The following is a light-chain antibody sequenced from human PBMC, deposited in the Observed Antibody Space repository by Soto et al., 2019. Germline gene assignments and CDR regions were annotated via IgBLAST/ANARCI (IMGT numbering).Light chain of an antibody. CDR3: QQSYSTRLT. J-gene: IGKJ4*01. CDR1: QSISSY. V-gene: IGKV1-39*01. Sequence: DIQMTQSPSSLSASVGDRVTITCRASQSISSYLNWYQQKPGKAPKLLIYAESSLQSGVPSRFSGSVSGTEFTLTISSLQPEDFATYYCQQSYSTRLTFGGGTKGEIK. CDR2: AES.